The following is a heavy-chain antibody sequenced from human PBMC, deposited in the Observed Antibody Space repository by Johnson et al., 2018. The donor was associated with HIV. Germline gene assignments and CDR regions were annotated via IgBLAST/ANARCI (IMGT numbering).Heavy chain of an antibody. CDR2: LSSDGISG. CDR3: ARYCGGGCYPHYDALDL. D-gene: IGHD2-21*01. J-gene: IGHJ3*01. CDR1: GFTFSSYA. Sequence: QVQLVESGGGVVQPGRSLRLSCAASGFTFSSYAMHWVRQAPGKGLDWVAVLSSDGISGYYSGSVKGRFTISRDNSNNTLYLQMNSLKAEDTAVYYCARYCGGGCYPHYDALDLWGQGTMVTVSS. V-gene: IGHV3-30*01.